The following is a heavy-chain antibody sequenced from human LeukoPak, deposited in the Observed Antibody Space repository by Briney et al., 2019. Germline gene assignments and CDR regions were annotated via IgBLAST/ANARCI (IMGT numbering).Heavy chain of an antibody. J-gene: IGHJ4*02. V-gene: IGHV3-33*01. CDR2: IWYDGSNK. CDR1: GFTFSSYG. D-gene: IGHD3-22*01. CDR3: ARGGYYYDSSGYYYDYFDY. Sequence: GRSLRLSCAASGFTFSSYGMHWVRQAPGKGLEWVAVIWYDGSNKYYADSVKGRFTISRDNSKNTLYLQMNSLRAEDTAAYYCARGGYYYDSSGYYYDYFDYWCQGTLVTVSS.